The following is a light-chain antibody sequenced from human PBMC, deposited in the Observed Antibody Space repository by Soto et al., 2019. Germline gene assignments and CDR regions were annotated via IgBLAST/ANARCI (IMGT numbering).Light chain of an antibody. CDR1: QGFGSP. Sequence: IQMTQSPSSLSSSVGDVFTISCRTSQGFGSPLAWYQQTPGKPPRLLIYDGSTLQSGVPSRFSATVSGTEFSLTITSLQPEDFATYYCQQLFDSPITFGQGTRLEIK. J-gene: IGKJ5*01. CDR3: QQLFDSPIT. V-gene: IGKV1D-13*01. CDR2: DGS.